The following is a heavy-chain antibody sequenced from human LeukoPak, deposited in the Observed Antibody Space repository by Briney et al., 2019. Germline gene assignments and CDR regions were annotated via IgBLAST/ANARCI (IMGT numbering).Heavy chain of an antibody. CDR1: GFTFSSYG. Sequence: TGGSLRLSCAASGFTFSSYGMHWVRQAPGKGLEWVAFIRYDGSNKYYADSVKGRFTISRDNSKNTLYLQMNSLRAEDTAVYYCAKDLRFLEWLESDGAFDIWGQGTMVTVSS. D-gene: IGHD3-3*01. CDR3: AKDLRFLEWLESDGAFDI. J-gene: IGHJ3*02. CDR2: IRYDGSNK. V-gene: IGHV3-30*02.